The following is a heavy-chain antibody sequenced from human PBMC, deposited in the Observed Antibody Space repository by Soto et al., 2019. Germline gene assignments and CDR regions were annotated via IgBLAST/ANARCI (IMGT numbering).Heavy chain of an antibody. CDR3: ARNNCSGGSCYSHWFDP. V-gene: IGHV3-30-3*01. CDR2: ISYDGSNK. J-gene: IGHJ5*02. D-gene: IGHD2-15*01. CDR1: GFTFSSYA. Sequence: QVQLVESGGGVVQPGRSLRLSCAASGFTFSSYAMHWVRQAPGKGLEWVAVISYDGSNKYYADSVKGRFTISRDNSKNTLYLQMNSLRAEDTAVYYCARNNCSGGSCYSHWFDPWGQGTLVTVSS.